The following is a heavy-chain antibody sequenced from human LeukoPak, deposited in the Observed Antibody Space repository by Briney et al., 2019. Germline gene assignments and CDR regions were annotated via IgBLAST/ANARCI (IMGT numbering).Heavy chain of an antibody. CDR3: ARATYYYDSGTYQVFDI. CDR2: IYYSGST. CDR1: GGSISSSSYY. D-gene: IGHD3-10*01. J-gene: IGHJ3*02. Sequence: SETLSLTCTVSGGSISSSSYYWGWIRQPPGKGLEWIGSIYYSGSTYYNPSLKSRVTISVDTSKNQFSLKLNSVTAADTAVYYCARATYYYDSGTYQVFDIWGQGTMVTVSS. V-gene: IGHV4-39*07.